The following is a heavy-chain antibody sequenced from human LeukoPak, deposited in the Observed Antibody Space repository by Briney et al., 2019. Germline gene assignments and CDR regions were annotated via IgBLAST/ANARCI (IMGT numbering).Heavy chain of an antibody. Sequence: SETLSLTCTVSGGSISSGDYYRSWIRQPPGTGLEWIGYIYYSGSTYYNPSLKSRVTISVDTSKNQLSLKLNSVTAADTAVYYCARSLSLSGNTNWFDPWGQGTLVTVSS. CDR1: GGSISSGDYY. CDR2: IYYSGST. D-gene: IGHD1-26*01. CDR3: ARSLSLSGNTNWFDP. V-gene: IGHV4-30-4*01. J-gene: IGHJ5*02.